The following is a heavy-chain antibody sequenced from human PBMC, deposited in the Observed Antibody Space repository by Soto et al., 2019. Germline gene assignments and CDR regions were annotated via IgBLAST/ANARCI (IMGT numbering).Heavy chain of an antibody. D-gene: IGHD3-9*01. Sequence: QVTLKESGPALVKPTETLTLTCTVSGFSLSNPRMGVNWLRQSPGKALEWLAQIFSNDEKSYNTSLETRLNISKDTSKSQVVLTMTNMDPVDTGTYYCAWIFIQHDISTGTIILFDYWGQGILVTVSS. J-gene: IGHJ4*02. CDR1: GFSLSNPRMG. V-gene: IGHV2-26*01. CDR3: AWIFIQHDISTGTIILFDY. CDR2: IFSNDEK.